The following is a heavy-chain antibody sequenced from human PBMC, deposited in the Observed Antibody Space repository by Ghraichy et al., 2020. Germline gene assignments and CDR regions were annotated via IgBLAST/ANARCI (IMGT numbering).Heavy chain of an antibody. CDR3: ARGYCSGGTCLGGY. J-gene: IGHJ4*02. D-gene: IGHD2-15*01. CDR2: IWFDGNNK. Sequence: GGSLRLSCAASGFTFGNFGMHWVRQAPGKGLEWVAVIWFDGNNKYYADSVRGRFTISRDNSKNTLYLQMNSLRGEDTAMYYCARGYCSGGTCLGGYWGQGTLVTVSS. CDR1: GFTFGNFG. V-gene: IGHV3-33*01.